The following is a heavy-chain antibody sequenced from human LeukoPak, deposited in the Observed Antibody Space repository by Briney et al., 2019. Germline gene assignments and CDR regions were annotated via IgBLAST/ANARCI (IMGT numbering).Heavy chain of an antibody. J-gene: IGHJ4*02. D-gene: IGHD2-2*02. V-gene: IGHV4-31*03. CDR2: IYYSGST. CDR3: ARAPPIHHYFDY. Sequence: SETLSLACTVSGGSISSGGYHWSWIRQHPGKGREWIGYIYYSGSTYDNPSLKSRSTISVDTSKNQFCLKLSSVAAADTAVYYCARAPPIHHYFDYWGQGTLVTVSS. CDR1: GGSISSGGYH.